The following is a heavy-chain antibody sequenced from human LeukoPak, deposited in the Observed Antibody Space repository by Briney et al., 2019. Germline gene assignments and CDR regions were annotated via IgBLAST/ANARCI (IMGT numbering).Heavy chain of an antibody. CDR2: INPNSGGT. J-gene: IGHJ4*02. Sequence: ASVKVSCKASGHTFTGYYMHWVRQAPGQGLEWMGWINPNSGGTNYAQKFQGRVTMTRDTSISTAYMELSRLRSDDTAVYYCARGRHYYGSGSYPDYWGQGTLVTVSS. D-gene: IGHD3-10*01. V-gene: IGHV1-2*02. CDR3: ARGRHYYGSGSYPDY. CDR1: GHTFTGYY.